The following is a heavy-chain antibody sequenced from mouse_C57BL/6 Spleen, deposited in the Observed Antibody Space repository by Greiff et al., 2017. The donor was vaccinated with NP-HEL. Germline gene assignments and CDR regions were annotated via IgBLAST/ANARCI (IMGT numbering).Heavy chain of an antibody. D-gene: IGHD2-2*01. V-gene: IGHV5-9*01. Sequence: EVKVVESGGGLVKPGGSLKLSCAASGFTFSSYTMSWVRQTPEKRLEWVATISGGGGNTYYPDSVKGRFTISRDNAKNTLYLQMSSLRSEDTALYYCARRGAYGYDEAWFAYWGQGTLVTVSA. CDR2: ISGGGGNT. CDR3: ARRGAYGYDEAWFAY. CDR1: GFTFSSYT. J-gene: IGHJ3*01.